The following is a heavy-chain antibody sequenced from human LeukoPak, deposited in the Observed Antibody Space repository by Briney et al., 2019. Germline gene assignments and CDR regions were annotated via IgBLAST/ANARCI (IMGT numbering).Heavy chain of an antibody. CDR3: ASTYYDFWSGYRGYYMDV. CDR1: GGSFSGYY. V-gene: IGHV4-34*01. D-gene: IGHD3-3*01. Sequence: PSETLSLTCAVYGGSFSGYYWSWIRQPPGKGLQWIGEINHSGSTNYNPSLKSRVTISVDTSKNQFSLKLSSVTAADTAVYYCASTYYDFWSGYRGYYMDVWGKGTTLTVSS. CDR2: INHSGST. J-gene: IGHJ6*03.